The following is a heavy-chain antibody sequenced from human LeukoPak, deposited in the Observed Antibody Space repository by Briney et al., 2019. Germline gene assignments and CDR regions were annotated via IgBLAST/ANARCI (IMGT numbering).Heavy chain of an antibody. CDR1: GGSISSSSYY. V-gene: IGHV4-39*02. Sequence: SETLSLTCTVSGGSISSSSYYWGWIRQPPGRGLEWIGSIYYSGSTYYNPSLKSRVTISVDTSKNQFSLKLSSVTAADTAVYYCARDTAMVTYWFDPWGQGTLVTVSS. CDR3: ARDTAMVTYWFDP. CDR2: IYYSGST. D-gene: IGHD5-18*01. J-gene: IGHJ5*02.